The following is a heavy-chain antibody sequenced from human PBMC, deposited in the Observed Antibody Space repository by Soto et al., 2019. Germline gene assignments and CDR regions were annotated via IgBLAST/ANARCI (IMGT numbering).Heavy chain of an antibody. V-gene: IGHV3-23*01. CDR3: ARDVGLDSDDFFAY. J-gene: IGHJ4*02. D-gene: IGHD3-9*01. CDR1: GFTFTSYG. CDR2: IRGDGGQT. Sequence: LRLSCTASGFTFTSYGMGWVREAPGKGLQWVSTIRGDGGQTHYTDSVKGRFSISRDNSKNTVYLQMDSLRAEDTAMYFCARDVGLDSDDFFAYWGQGTQVTVSS.